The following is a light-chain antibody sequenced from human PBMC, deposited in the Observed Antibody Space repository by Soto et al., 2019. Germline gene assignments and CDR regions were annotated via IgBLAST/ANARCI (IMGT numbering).Light chain of an antibody. J-gene: IGKJ4*02. V-gene: IGKV3-20*01. Sequence: EIVLTQSPGTLSLSPGERATLSCRASQSVSSSYLAWYQQKPGHAPRLLIYGASSRATGIPDRFSGSGSRTDFTLTISRLEPEDFAVYYCQQYGSSPPLTFGGGTKVEIK. CDR1: QSVSSSY. CDR3: QQYGSSPPLT. CDR2: GAS.